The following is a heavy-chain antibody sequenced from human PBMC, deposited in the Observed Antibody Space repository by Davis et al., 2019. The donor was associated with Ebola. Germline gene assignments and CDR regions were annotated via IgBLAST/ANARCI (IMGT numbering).Heavy chain of an antibody. V-gene: IGHV3-7*03. CDR1: GFTFSSYW. Sequence: PGGSLRLSCAASGFTFSSYWMSWVRQAPGKGLEWVANITQDGSEKYYVDSVKGRFTISRDNSKNTLYPQMTSLRAEDTAVYYCAKGAIGGVAYTSYFDYWGQGTLVTVSS. CDR2: ITQDGSEK. J-gene: IGHJ4*02. CDR3: AKGAIGGVAYTSYFDY. D-gene: IGHD3-16*01.